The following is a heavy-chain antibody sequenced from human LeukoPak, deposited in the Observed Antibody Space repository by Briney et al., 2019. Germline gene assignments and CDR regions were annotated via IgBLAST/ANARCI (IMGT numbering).Heavy chain of an antibody. V-gene: IGHV3-23*01. D-gene: IGHD4-17*01. J-gene: IGHJ4*02. Sequence: PGGSLRLSCAASGFTFSSNYMSWVRQAPGKGLEWVSAISISGSKTYYADSVKGRFTISRDNSKNTLYLQMNSLRAEDTAVYYCANEIRPNDYWGQGTQVTVSS. CDR2: ISISGSKT. CDR3: ANEIRPNDY. CDR1: GFTFSSNY.